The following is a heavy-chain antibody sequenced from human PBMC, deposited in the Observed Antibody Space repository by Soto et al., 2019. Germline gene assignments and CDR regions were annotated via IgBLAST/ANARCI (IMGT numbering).Heavy chain of an antibody. CDR2: INHSGST. CDR1: GGSFSGYY. V-gene: IGHV4-34*01. D-gene: IGHD6-13*01. J-gene: IGHJ4*02. Sequence: PSETLSLTCXVYGGSFSGYYWSWIRQPPGKGLEWIGEINHSGSTNYNPSLKSRVTISVDTSKNQFSLKLSSVTAADTAVYYCARGIAAAATDYWGQGTLVTVSS. CDR3: ARGIAAAATDY.